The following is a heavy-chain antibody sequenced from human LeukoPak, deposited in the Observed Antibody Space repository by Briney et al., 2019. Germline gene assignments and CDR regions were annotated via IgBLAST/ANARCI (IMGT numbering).Heavy chain of an antibody. V-gene: IGHV4-39*01. J-gene: IGHJ4*02. Sequence: SETLSLTFTVSGGSISSSSYYWGWIRPPPGKGLEWIGRIYYSGSTYYNPSLKSRVTISVDTSKNQFSLKLSSVTAADTAVYYCARIMGYDSSGYYSPLDYWGQGTLVTVSS. D-gene: IGHD3-22*01. CDR3: ARIMGYDSSGYYSPLDY. CDR1: GGSISSSSYY. CDR2: IYYSGST.